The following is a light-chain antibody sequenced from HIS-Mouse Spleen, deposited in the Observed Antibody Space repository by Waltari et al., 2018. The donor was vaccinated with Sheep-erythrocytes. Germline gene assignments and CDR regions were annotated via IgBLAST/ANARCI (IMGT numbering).Light chain of an antibody. CDR3: QQYGSSLRT. CDR2: GAS. J-gene: IGKJ1*01. CDR1: QSVSSSY. Sequence: EIVLTQSPGTLSLSPGERATLSCRASQSVSSSYLAWYQQKPGQAPRLLIYGASSRATGIPDRFSGSGSGTDFTLTISRLVPEDFAVYYCQQYGSSLRTFGQGTKVEIK. V-gene: IGKV3-20*01.